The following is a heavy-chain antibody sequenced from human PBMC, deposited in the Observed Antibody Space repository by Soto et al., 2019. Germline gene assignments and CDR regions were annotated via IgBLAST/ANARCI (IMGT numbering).Heavy chain of an antibody. CDR2: IYPGDSDT. CDR3: ATGIIVVVPAAMDHDAFDI. Sequence: GESLKISCKGSGYSFTSYWIGWVRQMPGKGLEWMGIIYPGDSDTRYSPSFQGQVTISADKSISTAYLQWSSLKASDTAMYYCATGIIVVVPAAMDHDAFDIWGQGTMVTVSS. CDR1: GYSFTSYW. J-gene: IGHJ3*02. V-gene: IGHV5-51*01. D-gene: IGHD2-2*01.